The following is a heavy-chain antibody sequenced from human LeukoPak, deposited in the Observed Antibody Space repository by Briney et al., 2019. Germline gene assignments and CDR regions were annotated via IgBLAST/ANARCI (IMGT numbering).Heavy chain of an antibody. V-gene: IGHV3-48*03. CDR3: ARPRSGYGGIDY. D-gene: IGHD5-12*01. CDR1: GFTFSSYE. J-gene: IGHJ4*02. CDR2: MSSSGTTI. Sequence: GGSLRLSCAASGFTFSSYEMNWVRQAPGKGLEWVSYMSSSGTTIYSADSVNGRFSISRDNAKNSLYLQMNSLRAEDTALYYCARPRSGYGGIDYWGQGTLVTVSS.